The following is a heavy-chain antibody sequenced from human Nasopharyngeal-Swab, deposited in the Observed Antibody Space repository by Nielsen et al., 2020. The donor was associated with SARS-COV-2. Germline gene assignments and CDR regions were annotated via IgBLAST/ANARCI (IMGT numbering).Heavy chain of an antibody. CDR1: GFTFDDYA. D-gene: IGHD2-15*01. Sequence: ISCAASGFTFDDYAIHWVRQAPGRGLEWVSGISWDSGNIGYADSVKGRFTISRDNAKNSLYLQMNSLRAEDTALYYCVKDNLLRAFDLWGQGTMVTVSS. CDR2: ISWDSGNI. J-gene: IGHJ3*01. V-gene: IGHV3-9*01. CDR3: VKDNLLRAFDL.